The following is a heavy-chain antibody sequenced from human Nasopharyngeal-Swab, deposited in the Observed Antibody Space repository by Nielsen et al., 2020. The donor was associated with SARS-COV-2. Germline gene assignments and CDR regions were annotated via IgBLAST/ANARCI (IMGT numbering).Heavy chain of an antibody. Sequence: SGTLSLTCTVSGGSISSGGYYWSWIRQHQGKGLEWIGYIYYSGSTYYNPSLKSRVTISVDTSKNQFSLKLSSVTAADTAVYYCARVSLRVAAGTPDYWGQGTLVTVSS. CDR3: ARVSLRVAAGTPDY. J-gene: IGHJ4*02. D-gene: IGHD6-13*01. CDR2: IYYSGST. V-gene: IGHV4-31*03. CDR1: GGSISSGGYY.